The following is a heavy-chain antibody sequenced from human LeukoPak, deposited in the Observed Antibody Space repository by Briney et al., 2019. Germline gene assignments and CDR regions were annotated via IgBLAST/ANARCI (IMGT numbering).Heavy chain of an antibody. D-gene: IGHD3-9*01. CDR1: GGSINNYY. J-gene: IGHJ4*02. CDR3: ARVTGDYFDY. Sequence: PSETLSLTCTVSGGSINNYYWSWIRQPPGKGLEWIVYIYYSGGTNYNPSLKSRVTISEDTSKNQFSLKLSSVTAVDTAVYYCARVTGDYFDYWGQGTLVTVSS. V-gene: IGHV4-59*01. CDR2: IYYSGGT.